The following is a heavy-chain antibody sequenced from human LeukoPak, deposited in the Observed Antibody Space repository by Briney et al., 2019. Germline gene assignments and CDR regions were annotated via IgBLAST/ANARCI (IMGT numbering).Heavy chain of an antibody. J-gene: IGHJ4*02. D-gene: IGHD3-22*01. Sequence: PSETLSLTCTVSGGSISSGGYYWSWIRQHPGKGLEWIGYIYYSGSTYYNPSLKSRVTISVDTSKNQFSLKLSSVTAADTAVYYCASSNYYDSSGETTKGIFDYWGQGTLVTVSS. V-gene: IGHV4-31*03. CDR3: ASSNYYDSSGETTKGIFDY. CDR1: GGSISSGGYY. CDR2: IYYSGST.